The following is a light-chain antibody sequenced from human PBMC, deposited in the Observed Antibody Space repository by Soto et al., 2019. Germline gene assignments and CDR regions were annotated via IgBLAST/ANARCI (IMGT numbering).Light chain of an antibody. J-gene: IGKJ5*01. CDR3: QKYNRYSLTT. CDR2: DSS. Sequence: DGVTVNCRASRRISNGLAWYQQKPGKAPKLLIYDSSIVESGVSSTFSGIGSVTEFALTLSMLQPDDSANYCFQKYNRYSLTTFGERTRLAIK. CDR1: RRISNG. V-gene: IGKV1-5*01.